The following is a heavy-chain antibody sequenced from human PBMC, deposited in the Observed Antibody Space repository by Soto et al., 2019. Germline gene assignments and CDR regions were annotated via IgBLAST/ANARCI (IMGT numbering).Heavy chain of an antibody. Sequence: LRLSCAASGFTFSSYSMNWVRQAPGKGLEWVSSISSSSSYIYYADSVKGRFTISRDNAKNSLYLQMNSLRAEDTAVYYCAAIPGISPRPFDYWGQGTLVTVSS. J-gene: IGHJ4*02. CDR1: GFTFSSYS. V-gene: IGHV3-21*01. CDR3: AAIPGISPRPFDY. D-gene: IGHD3-3*02. CDR2: ISSSSSYI.